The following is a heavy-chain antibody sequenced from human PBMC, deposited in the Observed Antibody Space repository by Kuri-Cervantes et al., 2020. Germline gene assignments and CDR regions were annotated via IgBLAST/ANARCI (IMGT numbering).Heavy chain of an antibody. V-gene: IGHV4-59*01. Sequence: ESLKISCTVSGGSIWSWIRQPPGKGLEWIGYIYNSGSTNYNPSLKSRVTISVDTSKNQFSLKLNSVTAADTAVYYCALGAGHNWFDPWGQGTLVTVSS. J-gene: IGHJ5*02. CDR1: GGSI. CDR2: IYNSGST. D-gene: IGHD3-16*01. CDR3: ALGAGHNWFDP.